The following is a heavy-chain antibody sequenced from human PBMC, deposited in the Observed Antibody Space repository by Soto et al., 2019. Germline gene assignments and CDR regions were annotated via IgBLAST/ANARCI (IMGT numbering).Heavy chain of an antibody. D-gene: IGHD3-10*01. V-gene: IGHV1-69*02. Sequence: QVQLVQSGAEVKKPGSSVKVSCKASGGTFSSYTICWVRQAPGQGLEWMGRIIPILGIANYAQKFQGRVTITADKSTSTAYMELSSLRSEDTAVYYSARGSVTMVRGVPQNYYYYGMDDWGQGTTVTVSS. J-gene: IGHJ6*02. CDR2: IIPILGIA. CDR1: GGTFSSYT. CDR3: ARGSVTMVRGVPQNYYYYGMDD.